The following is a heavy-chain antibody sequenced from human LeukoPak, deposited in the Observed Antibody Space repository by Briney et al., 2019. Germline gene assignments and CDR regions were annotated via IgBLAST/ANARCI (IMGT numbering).Heavy chain of an antibody. D-gene: IGHD5-12*01. J-gene: IGHJ6*04. CDR2: ISSSGSTI. CDR1: GFTFSSYE. V-gene: IGHV3-48*03. Sequence: GGSLRLSCAASGFTFSSYEMNWVRQAPGKGLEWGSYISSSGSTIYYADSVKGRFTISRDNAKNSLYLQMNSLRAEDTAVYYCARDGVGGYSGYDLGEEVATLYYYGMDVWGKGTTVTVSS. CDR3: ARDGVGGYSGYDLGEEVATLYYYGMDV.